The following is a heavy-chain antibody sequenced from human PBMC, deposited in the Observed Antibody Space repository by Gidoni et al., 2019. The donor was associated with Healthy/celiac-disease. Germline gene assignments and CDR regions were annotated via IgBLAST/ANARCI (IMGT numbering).Heavy chain of an antibody. CDR2: IKQDGSEK. Sequence: EVQLVESGGGLVQPGGSLRLSCAASGCTFSSYWMSWVRQAPGKGLEWVANIKQDGSEKYYVDSVKGRFTISRDNAKNSLYLQMNSLRAEDTAVYYCAREGTYYYDSSGYTFDYWGQGTLVTVSS. CDR1: GCTFSSYW. V-gene: IGHV3-7*01. J-gene: IGHJ4*02. D-gene: IGHD3-22*01. CDR3: AREGTYYYDSSGYTFDY.